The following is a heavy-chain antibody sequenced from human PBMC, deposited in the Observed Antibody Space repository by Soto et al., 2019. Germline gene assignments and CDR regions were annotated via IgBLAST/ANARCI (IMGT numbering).Heavy chain of an antibody. D-gene: IGHD1-26*01. CDR2: MNPNSGNT. V-gene: IGHV1-8*01. Sequence: QVQLVQSGAEVKKPGASVKVSCKASGYTFTSYDINWVRQATGQGLEWMGWMNPNSGNTGYAQKFQGRVTMTRNTYISTAYMELSSRRSEDAAVYYCARAPQWGYSVNYDYFDYWGQGTLVTVSS. CDR3: ARAPQWGYSVNYDYFDY. J-gene: IGHJ4*02. CDR1: GYTFTSYD.